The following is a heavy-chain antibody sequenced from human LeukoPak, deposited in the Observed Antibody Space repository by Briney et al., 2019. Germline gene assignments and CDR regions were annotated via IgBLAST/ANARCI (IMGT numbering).Heavy chain of an antibody. CDR2: IKYSGST. V-gene: IGHV4-59*08. CDR1: GCSISGYY. D-gene: IGHD6-6*01. J-gene: IGHJ4*02. Sequence: PSGTLCLTCTASGCSISGYYWSWIRQPPGKGLEWIGYIKYSGSTNYNPSLKSRVTISVDTSKNQFSLKLSSVPAADTAAYYCARRGSSLDQWGQGTLVTVSS. CDR3: ARRGSSLDQ.